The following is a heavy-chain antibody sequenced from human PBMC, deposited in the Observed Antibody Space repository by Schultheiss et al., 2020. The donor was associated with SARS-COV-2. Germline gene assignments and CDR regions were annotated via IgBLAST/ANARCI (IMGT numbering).Heavy chain of an antibody. CDR3: ARDASSNFDNWFDP. Sequence: ASVTVSCKASGYTFTSYGISWVRQAPGQGLEWMGWISAYNGNTNYPQKFQGRVTLTTETSTSTAYMELRSLRSDDTAVYYCARDASSNFDNWFDPWGQGTLVTVSS. D-gene: IGHD6-13*01. CDR1: GYTFTSYG. V-gene: IGHV1-18*01. J-gene: IGHJ5*02. CDR2: ISAYNGNT.